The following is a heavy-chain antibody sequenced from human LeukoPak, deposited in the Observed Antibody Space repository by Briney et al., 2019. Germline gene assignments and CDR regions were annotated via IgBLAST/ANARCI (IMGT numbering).Heavy chain of an antibody. J-gene: IGHJ4*02. CDR3: TTQPPTAMEYFDY. Sequence: GGSLRLSCAASGFTFSSYWMSWVRQAPGKGLEWVGRIKSKTDGGTTDYAAPVKGRFTISRDDSKNTLYLQMNSLKTEDTAVYYCTTQPPTAMEYFDYWGQGTLVTVSS. CDR2: IKSKTDGGTT. D-gene: IGHD5-18*01. CDR1: GFTFSSYW. V-gene: IGHV3-15*01.